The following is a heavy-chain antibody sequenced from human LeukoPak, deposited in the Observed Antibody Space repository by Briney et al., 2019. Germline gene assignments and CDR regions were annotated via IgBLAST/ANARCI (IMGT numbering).Heavy chain of an antibody. D-gene: IGHD2-2*01. V-gene: IGHV1-8*01. CDR3: ARDPRYCSSTSCQWGFDY. CDR2: MNPNSGNT. CDR1: GYTFTSYD. J-gene: IGHJ4*02. Sequence: ASVKVSCKASGYTFTSYDINWVRQATGQGLEWMGWMNPNSGNTGYAQKFQGRVTMTRNTSISTAYMELSSLRSEDTAVYYCARDPRYCSSTSCQWGFDYWGQGTLVTVSS.